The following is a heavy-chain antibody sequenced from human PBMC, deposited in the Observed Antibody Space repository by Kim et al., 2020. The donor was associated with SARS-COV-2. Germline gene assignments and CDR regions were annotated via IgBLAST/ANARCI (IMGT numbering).Heavy chain of an antibody. J-gene: IGHJ4*02. CDR3: ARVVYGSGSSYFDY. D-gene: IGHD3-10*01. Sequence: GGSLRLSCAVSGFTFSNYDMHWVRQVTGKGLEWVSGTGTVGDTYYQGSVKGRFTISRENAKNSLYLQMNSLRAGDTAVYYCARVVYGSGSSYFDYWGQGTLVTVSS. CDR2: TGTVGDT. V-gene: IGHV3-13*04. CDR1: GFTFSNYD.